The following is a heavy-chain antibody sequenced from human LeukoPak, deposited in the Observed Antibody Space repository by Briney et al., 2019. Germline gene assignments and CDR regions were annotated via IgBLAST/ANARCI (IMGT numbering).Heavy chain of an antibody. J-gene: IGHJ5*02. D-gene: IGHD4-23*01. CDR2: VSYSGNA. Sequence: ASETLSLTCVVSGGSMNTYCWSWIRQAPGKGLEWIGYVSYSGNAHYNASLKSRATISVDTSRNQFSLRLTSLTAADTAVYYCARGVVTATLFWFDPWGQGARVTVSS. CDR1: GGSMNTYC. CDR3: ARGVVTATLFWFDP. V-gene: IGHV4-59*01.